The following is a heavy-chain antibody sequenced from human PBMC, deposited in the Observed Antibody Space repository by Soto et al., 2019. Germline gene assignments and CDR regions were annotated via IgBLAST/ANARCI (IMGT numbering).Heavy chain of an antibody. D-gene: IGHD3-10*01. CDR3: ATERYQLLSDGMDV. Sequence: QVRLVQSGAEVKKPGVSMKVSCRASGFSLTGYYFHWIRAAPGQGLEWLGWINPNTGGTTYAQKLQCRVTLTWATSITTADMELSSLRPDDTAMYYCATERYQLLSDGMDVWGQGTPVTVSS. CDR2: INPNTGGT. J-gene: IGHJ6*02. CDR1: GFSLTGYY. V-gene: IGHV1-2*02.